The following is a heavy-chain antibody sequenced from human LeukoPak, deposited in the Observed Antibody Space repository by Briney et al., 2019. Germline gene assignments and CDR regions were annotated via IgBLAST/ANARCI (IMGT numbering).Heavy chain of an antibody. D-gene: IGHD5-18*01. CDR3: ARGGSYRYGSSDY. CDR2: IHPGDSGT. J-gene: IGHJ4*02. V-gene: IGHV5-51*01. CDR1: GYSFRNYW. Sequence: GESLKISCKGSGYSFRNYWIGWVRQMPGKGLEWMGIIHPGDSGTRYSPSFQGQVTMSVDESITTAYLQWNSLGASDSAIYYCARGGSYRYGSSDYWGQGTLVTVSS.